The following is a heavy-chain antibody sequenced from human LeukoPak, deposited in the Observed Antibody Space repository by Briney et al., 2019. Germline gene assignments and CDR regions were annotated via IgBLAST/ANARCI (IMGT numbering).Heavy chain of an antibody. D-gene: IGHD6-13*01. V-gene: IGHV3-30*02. CDR3: AKLAAAGFDY. CDR1: GITFSNYY. CDR2: IRYDGSNK. J-gene: IGHJ4*02. Sequence: GGSLRLSCGASGITFSNYYMTWVRQAPGKGLEWVAFIRYDGSNKYYADSVKGRFTISRDNSKNTLYLQMNSLRAEDTAVYYCAKLAAAGFDYWGQGTLVTVSS.